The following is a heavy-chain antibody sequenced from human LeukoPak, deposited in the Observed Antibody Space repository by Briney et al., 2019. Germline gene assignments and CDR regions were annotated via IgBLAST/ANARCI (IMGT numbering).Heavy chain of an antibody. CDR1: GGSISSYY. V-gene: IGHV4-59*01. CDR2: IYYSGST. D-gene: IGHD2-2*01. J-gene: IGHJ5*02. CDR3: ARVLRYCSSTSCSTDWFDP. Sequence: SETLSLTCTVSGGSISSYYWSWIRQPPGKGLEWIGYIYYSGSTNYNPSLKSRVTISEDTSKNQFSLKLSSVTAADTAVYYCARVLRYCSSTSCSTDWFDPWGQGTLVTVSS.